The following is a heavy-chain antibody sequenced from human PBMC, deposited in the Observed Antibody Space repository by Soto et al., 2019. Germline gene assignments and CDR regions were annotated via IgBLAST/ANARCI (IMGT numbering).Heavy chain of an antibody. CDR3: ARWIRDGYNRNYYYGMDV. V-gene: IGHV1-3*01. D-gene: IGHD5-12*01. Sequence: ASVKVSCKASGYTFTSYGMNWVRQAPGRGLEWMGWINPGNGNTKYSQKFQGRVIIERDTSASTAYMELSSLRSEDTAVYYCARWIRDGYNRNYYYGMDVWGQGTTVTVSS. J-gene: IGHJ6*02. CDR1: GYTFTSYG. CDR2: INPGNGNT.